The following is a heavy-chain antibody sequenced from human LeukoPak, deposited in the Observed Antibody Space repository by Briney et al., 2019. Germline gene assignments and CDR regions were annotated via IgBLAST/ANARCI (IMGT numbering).Heavy chain of an antibody. J-gene: IGHJ4*02. CDR2: IGHDGNNE. D-gene: IGHD3-10*01. Sequence: GGSLRLSCATSGLTFSNYGMQWVRQAPGKGLDWVAFIGHDGNNEQYTDSLKGRFTISRDNSKNTLYLQMNSLRTEDTAVYYCAKDGAYYIDDYWGQGTLVTVSS. V-gene: IGHV3-30*02. CDR3: AKDGAYYIDDY. CDR1: GLTFSNYG.